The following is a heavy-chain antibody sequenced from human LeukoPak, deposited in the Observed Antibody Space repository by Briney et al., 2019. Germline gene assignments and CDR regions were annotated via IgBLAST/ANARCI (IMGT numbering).Heavy chain of an antibody. D-gene: IGHD6-6*01. V-gene: IGHV3-7*01. J-gene: IGHJ4*02. Sequence: GGSLRLSCAASGFTFSSYWMSWVRQAPGKGLEWVANIKQDGSEKYYVDSVKGRFTIFRDNAKNSLYLQMNSLRAEDTAVYYCARDQNGRSSSSSYWGQGTLVTVSS. CDR2: IKQDGSEK. CDR3: ARDQNGRSSSSSY. CDR1: GFTFSSYW.